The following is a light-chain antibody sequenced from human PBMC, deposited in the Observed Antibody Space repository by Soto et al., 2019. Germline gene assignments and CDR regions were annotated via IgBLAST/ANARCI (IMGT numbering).Light chain of an antibody. J-gene: IGKJ2*01. V-gene: IGKV3-15*01. Sequence: EIVMTQSPATLSVSPGERATLFCSTSQSVGSNLAWYRQKPGQAPRLLIYGASTRATGIPDRFSGSGSGTHFTLTVNSLHSEDFAVYYCQQYNHWYTFGQGTRLEIK. CDR3: QQYNHWYT. CDR1: QSVGSN. CDR2: GAS.